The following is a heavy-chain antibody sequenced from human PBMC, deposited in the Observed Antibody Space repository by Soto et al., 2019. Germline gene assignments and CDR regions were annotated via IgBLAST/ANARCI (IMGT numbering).Heavy chain of an antibody. J-gene: IGHJ4*02. CDR3: ANSVGATDYFDY. V-gene: IGHV3-23*01. CDR2: ISGSGGST. CDR1: GFTFSSYA. D-gene: IGHD1-26*01. Sequence: GGSLRLSCAASGFTFSSYAMSWVRQAPGKGLEWVSAISGSGGSTYYADSVKGRFTISRDNSKNSLYLQMNSLRAEDTAVYYCANSVGATDYFDYWGQGTLVTVSS.